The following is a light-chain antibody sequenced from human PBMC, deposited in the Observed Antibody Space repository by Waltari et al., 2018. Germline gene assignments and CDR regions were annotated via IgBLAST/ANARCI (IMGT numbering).Light chain of an antibody. CDR1: QSVGSY. J-gene: IGKJ4*01. Sequence: EIVLTQSPVTLSLSPGERATRSCRASQSVGSYLAWYQQKAGQAPRLLIYDASNGATGIPARFSGSGSGTDFPLTISSLEPEDFAIYYCQQRSTWPLTFGGGSKVEI. CDR3: QQRSTWPLT. CDR2: DAS. V-gene: IGKV3-11*01.